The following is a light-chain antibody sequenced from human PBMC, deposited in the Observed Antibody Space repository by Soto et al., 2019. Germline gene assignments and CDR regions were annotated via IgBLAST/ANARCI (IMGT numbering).Light chain of an antibody. CDR3: QQYSDWPWT. Sequence: EIVLTQSPDTLSLSPGERATFSCWTSQSLTTDLAWYQQRPGQAPRLLIYRASTRATGIPARFSGSGSGTEFTLTISSPQSEDFAVYYCQQYSDWPWTFGQGTKVDIK. CDR2: RAS. CDR1: QSLTTD. V-gene: IGKV3-15*01. J-gene: IGKJ1*01.